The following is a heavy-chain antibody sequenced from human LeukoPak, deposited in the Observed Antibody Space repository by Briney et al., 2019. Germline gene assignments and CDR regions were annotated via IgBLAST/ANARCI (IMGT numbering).Heavy chain of an antibody. J-gene: IGHJ4*02. D-gene: IGHD6-25*01. CDR2: IYHSGIT. CDR3: ARQYTSGSGYYFDY. V-gene: IGHV4-38-2*01. CDR1: AYSISSGYY. Sequence: SETLSLTCAVSAYSISSGYYWGWIRQPPGKGQEWIASIYHSGITYYNPSLKSRVTISVDTSKNHFSLKVSSVTAADSAVYYCARQYTSGSGYYFDYWGQGTLVTVSS.